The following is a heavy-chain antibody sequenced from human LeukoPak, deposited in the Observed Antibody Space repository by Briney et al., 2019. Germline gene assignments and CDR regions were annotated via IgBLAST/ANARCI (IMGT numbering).Heavy chain of an antibody. CDR3: ARDKTPTTVVTRGYFQH. V-gene: IGHV3-23*01. CDR1: GFTFSSYA. J-gene: IGHJ1*01. CDR2: ISGSGGST. Sequence: GGSLRLSCAASGFTFSSYAMSWVRQAPGKGLEWVSAISGSGGSTYYADSVKGRFTISRDNSKNTLYLQMNSLRAEDTAVYYCARDKTPTTVVTRGYFQHWGQGTLVTVSS. D-gene: IGHD4-23*01.